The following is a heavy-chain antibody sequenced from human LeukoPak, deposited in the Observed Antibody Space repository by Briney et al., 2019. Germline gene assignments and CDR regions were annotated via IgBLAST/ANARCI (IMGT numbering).Heavy chain of an antibody. CDR1: GFTLSSHV. CDR3: ARGILSPRAVAFDV. V-gene: IGHV3-30-3*01. Sequence: GGSLRLSCVASGFTLSSHVMHWVRQAPGKGLEWVALISSDGTTKYNADSVESRFTISRDTSMDTLYLQMNSLRVDDTSVYYCARGILSPRAVAFDVWGQGTMVTVS. CDR2: ISSDGTTK. J-gene: IGHJ3*01. D-gene: IGHD3-3*01.